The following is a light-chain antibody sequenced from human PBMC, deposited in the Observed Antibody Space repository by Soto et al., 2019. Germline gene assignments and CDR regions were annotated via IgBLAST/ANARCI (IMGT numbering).Light chain of an antibody. CDR1: QSVRSN. V-gene: IGKV3-15*01. Sequence: EIVMTQSAATLSVSPGDRATLSCRASQSVRSNSAWYQHKPGQAPRLIIYGASNRATGIPARFSGSGSGTEFTLTISSLQSEDFAVYYCQQYNNWPPITFGQGTRLEIK. CDR3: QQYNNWPPIT. J-gene: IGKJ5*01. CDR2: GAS.